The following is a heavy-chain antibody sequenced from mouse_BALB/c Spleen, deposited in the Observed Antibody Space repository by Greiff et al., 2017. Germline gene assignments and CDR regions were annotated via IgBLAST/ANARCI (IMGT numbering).Heavy chain of an antibody. CDR2: ISSGGST. Sequence: EVMLVESGGGLVKPGGSLKLSCAASGFTFSSYAMSWVRQTPEKRLEWVASISSGGSTYYPDSVKGRFTISRDNARNILYLQMSSLRSEDTAMYYCARAIHYYGYGDYWGQGTTLTVSS. V-gene: IGHV5-6-5*01. J-gene: IGHJ2*01. CDR1: GFTFSSYA. D-gene: IGHD1-2*01. CDR3: ARAIHYYGYGDY.